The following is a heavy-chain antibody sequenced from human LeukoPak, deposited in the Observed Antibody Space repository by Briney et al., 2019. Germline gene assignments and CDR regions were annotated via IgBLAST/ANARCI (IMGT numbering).Heavy chain of an antibody. D-gene: IGHD6-13*01. Sequence: GGSLRLSCAASGFTFSSYAMHWVRQAPGKGLEYVSAISSNGGSTYYANSVKGRFTISRDNSKNTLYLQMGSLRAEDMAVYYCARDLAADFDAFDIWGQGTMVTVSS. CDR3: ARDLAADFDAFDI. CDR2: ISSNGGST. CDR1: GFTFSSYA. J-gene: IGHJ3*02. V-gene: IGHV3-64*01.